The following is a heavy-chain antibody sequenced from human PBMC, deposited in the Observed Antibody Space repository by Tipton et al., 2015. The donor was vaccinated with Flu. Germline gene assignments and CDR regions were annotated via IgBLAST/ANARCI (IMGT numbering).Heavy chain of an antibody. CDR1: GDSIRSVTYY. Sequence: TLSLTCTVSGDSIRSVTYYWGWIRQPAGKGLQWIGRIYTNGRTNYNPSLESRVSISADTSKNDFSLSLSSVTAADTAMYYCARYRGSNARGEINDAFDIWGQGTMVSVSS. J-gene: IGHJ3*02. V-gene: IGHV4-61*02. CDR2: IYTNGRT. CDR3: ARYRGSNARGEINDAFDI. D-gene: IGHD1-26*01.